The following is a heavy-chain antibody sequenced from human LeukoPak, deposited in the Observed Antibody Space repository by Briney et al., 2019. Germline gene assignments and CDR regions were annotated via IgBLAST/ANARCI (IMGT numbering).Heavy chain of an antibody. V-gene: IGHV3-23*01. CDR2: TSGSGGST. Sequence: GGSLRLSCEASEFAFIDYAMGWVRQAPGSGLEWVSATSGSGGSTYYADSVEGRFTISRDNSENSLFLQMNSLRPDDTAVYYCARTLPHILLMVYADWYFDLWGRGTLVTVSS. CDR3: ARTLPHILLMVYADWYFDL. J-gene: IGHJ2*01. CDR1: EFAFIDYA. D-gene: IGHD2-8*01.